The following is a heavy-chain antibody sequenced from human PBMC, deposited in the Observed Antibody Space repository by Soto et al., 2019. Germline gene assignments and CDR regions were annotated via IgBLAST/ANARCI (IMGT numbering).Heavy chain of an antibody. CDR3: ARDSLDSSGNFMRHPDAFDV. CDR1: GGSINSDGYY. CDR2: IHYSGNT. D-gene: IGHD3-22*01. J-gene: IGHJ3*01. Sequence: QVQLQESGPGLVKPSQTLSLTCTVSGGSINSDGYYWSWIRHHPGKGLVWIGYIHYSGNTYYNPSLKSRITISIDTSKNQFSLQLSSVTVADTAVYFCARDSLDSSGNFMRHPDAFDVWGQGTGVAVSS. V-gene: IGHV4-31*03.